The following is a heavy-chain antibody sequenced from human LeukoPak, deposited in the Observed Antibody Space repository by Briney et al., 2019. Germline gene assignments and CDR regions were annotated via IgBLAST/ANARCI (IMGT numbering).Heavy chain of an antibody. CDR1: GYTFTGYY. Sequence: GASVKVSRKASGYTFTGYYMHWVRQAPGQGLEWMGRINPNSGGTNYAQKFQGRVTMTRDTSISTAYMELSRLRSDDTAVYYCARVGFDYYDSSGFWGQGTLVTVSS. CDR3: ARVGFDYYDSSGF. D-gene: IGHD3-22*01. CDR2: INPNSGGT. V-gene: IGHV1-2*06. J-gene: IGHJ4*02.